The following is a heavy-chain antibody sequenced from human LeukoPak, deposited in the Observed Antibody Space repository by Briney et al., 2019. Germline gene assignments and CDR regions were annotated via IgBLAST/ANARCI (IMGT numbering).Heavy chain of an antibody. J-gene: IGHJ6*03. Sequence: SSVKVSCKASGGTFNSYAISWVRQAPGQGLEWMGGIIPIFGTANYAQKFQGRVTITADESTSTAYMELSSLRSEDTAVYYCARGSSYGSGIYYYYYYMDVWGKGTTVTVSS. CDR2: IIPIFGTA. V-gene: IGHV1-69*01. CDR1: GGTFNSYA. D-gene: IGHD3-10*01. CDR3: ARGSSYGSGIYYYYYYMDV.